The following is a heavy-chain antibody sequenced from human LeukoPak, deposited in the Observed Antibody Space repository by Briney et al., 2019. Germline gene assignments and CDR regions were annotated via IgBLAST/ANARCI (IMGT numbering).Heavy chain of an antibody. CDR3: VKDQAYYYDSGDYYC. D-gene: IGHD3-22*01. V-gene: IGHV3-23*01. CDR2: ISGSGGST. J-gene: IGHJ4*02. Sequence: GGSLILSCAASGFTFSSYAMSWVRQAPGKGLKWVSSISGSGGSTYYADSVKGRFTISRDNSKNTLYLQMNSLRAEDTAVYYCVKDQAYYYDSGDYYCWGQGTLVTVSS. CDR1: GFTFSSYA.